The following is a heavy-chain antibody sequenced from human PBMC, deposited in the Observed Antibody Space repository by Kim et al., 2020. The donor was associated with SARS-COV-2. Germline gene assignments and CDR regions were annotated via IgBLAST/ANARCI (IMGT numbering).Heavy chain of an antibody. CDR3: AKDPGGTYDY. CDR2: IHGGSGDT. J-gene: IGHJ4*02. V-gene: IGHV1-3*01. CDR1: GYVFTSYL. Sequence: ASVKVSCKASGYVFTSYLMHWLRQAPGQGLDFMGWIHGGSGDTKYSQKFQGRVAITRDISTSTAYMDLTSLTSEDTAVYYCAKDPGGTYDYWGQGTRVTVSS.